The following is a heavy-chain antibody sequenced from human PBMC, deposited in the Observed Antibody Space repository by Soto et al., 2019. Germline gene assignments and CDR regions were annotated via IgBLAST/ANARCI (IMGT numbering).Heavy chain of an antibody. CDR1: GYDFTRYG. CDR2: XSXXXGXX. J-gene: IGHJ4*02. V-gene: IGHV1-18*01. CDR3: ARDRQFAL. Sequence: ASVKVSCKASGYDFTRYGVSWARQAPGQGLEXXGWXSXXXGXXXXAETLQGRVTMTTNTSTDTVYMELMSMRYDDTAVYYCARDRQFALWGQGTPVTVSS.